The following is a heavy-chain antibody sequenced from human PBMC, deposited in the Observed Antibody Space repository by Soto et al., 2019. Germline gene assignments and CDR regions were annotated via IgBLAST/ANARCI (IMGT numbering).Heavy chain of an antibody. CDR3: ASSYGSGYRAFDY. CDR2: INPILSMS. CDR1: GDTFSFYS. D-gene: IGHD3-10*01. J-gene: IGHJ4*02. V-gene: IGHV1-69*02. Sequence: QVQLVQSGAEVRKPGSSVKVSCKASGDTFSFYSINWVRQAPGLGLEWMGRINPILSMSNYAQRFQGRVTMTADKSTRPAYMELSGLRSEDTAIYYCASSYGSGYRAFDYWGQGALVTVSS.